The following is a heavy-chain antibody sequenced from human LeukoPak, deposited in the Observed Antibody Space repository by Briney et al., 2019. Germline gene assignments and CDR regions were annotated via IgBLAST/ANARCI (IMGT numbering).Heavy chain of an antibody. CDR3: ARDRGAYSYYYNGVDV. D-gene: IGHD3-10*01. V-gene: IGHV3-21*01. CDR1: GFTFSSYS. CDR2: VSSGSSYI. Sequence: PGGSLRLSCAASGFTFSSYSMNWVRQAPGKGLEWVPSVSSGSSYIYYADSVKGRFTISRDNAKTSLYLQMNSLRAEDTAVYYCARDRGAYSYYYNGVDVWGQGTTVTVSS. J-gene: IGHJ6*02.